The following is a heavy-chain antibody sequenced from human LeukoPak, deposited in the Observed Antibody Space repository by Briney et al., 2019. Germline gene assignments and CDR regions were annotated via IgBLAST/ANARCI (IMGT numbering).Heavy chain of an antibody. D-gene: IGHD3-22*01. J-gene: IGHJ3*02. CDR1: GFTFDNYG. CDR2: INWNGGST. CDR3: ARIDTYYCDSSGYYSAFDI. Sequence: GGSLRLSCAASGFTFDNYGMSWVRQAPGKGLEWVSGINWNGGSTGYADSVKGRFTISRDNAKTSLYLQMNSLRAEDTALYYCARIDTYYCDSSGYYSAFDIWGQGTIVTVSS. V-gene: IGHV3-20*04.